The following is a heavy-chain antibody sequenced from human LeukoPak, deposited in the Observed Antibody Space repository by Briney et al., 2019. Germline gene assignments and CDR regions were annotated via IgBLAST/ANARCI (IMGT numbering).Heavy chain of an antibody. V-gene: IGHV4-39*07. D-gene: IGHD3-9*01. Sequence: SETLSLTCSVSGGSISSSSYYWGWIRQPPGKGLEWIGSIYYSGNTYNNPSLKSRVTMSVDTSKNQFSLKLSSVTAADTAVYYCARDRFFDSDAFDIWGQGTVVTVSS. J-gene: IGHJ3*02. CDR3: ARDRFFDSDAFDI. CDR1: GGSISSSSYY. CDR2: IYYSGNT.